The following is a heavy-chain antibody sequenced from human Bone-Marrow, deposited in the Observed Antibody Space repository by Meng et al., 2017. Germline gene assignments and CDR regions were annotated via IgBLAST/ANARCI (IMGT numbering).Heavy chain of an antibody. D-gene: IGHD5-18*01. CDR3: ARGSWLQLWLQDY. CDR1: GGSFSGYY. CDR2: INHSGST. V-gene: IGHV4-34*01. Sequence: QLQESGPGLVKPSETLSLTCAVYGGSFSGYYWSWIRQPPGKGLEWIGEINHSGSTNYNPSLKSRVTISVDTSKNQFSLKLSSVTAADTAVYYCARGSWLQLWLQDYWGQGTLVTVSS. J-gene: IGHJ4*02.